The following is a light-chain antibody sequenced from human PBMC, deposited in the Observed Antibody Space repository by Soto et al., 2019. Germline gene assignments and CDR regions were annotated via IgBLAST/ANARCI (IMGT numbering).Light chain of an antibody. CDR2: EVS. Sequence: QSALTQTPSASGSLGQSVTISCIGTSSDVGGYNYFSWYQHHPGKAPKLMIYEVSKRPSGVPDRFSSVKSGNTASLTVSGLQPEDEDDYYCSSYADSNKSVFGTGTKLTVL. J-gene: IGLJ1*01. CDR3: SSYADSNKSV. V-gene: IGLV2-8*01. CDR1: SSDVGGYNY.